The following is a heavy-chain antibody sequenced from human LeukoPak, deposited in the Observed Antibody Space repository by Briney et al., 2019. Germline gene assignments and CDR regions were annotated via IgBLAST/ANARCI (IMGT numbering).Heavy chain of an antibody. J-gene: IGHJ4*02. D-gene: IGHD3-10*01. CDR3: ARLDAGYYGSGSYYY. CDR2: IYYSGST. Sequence: PSETLSLTCAVYGGSFSGYYWSWIRQPPGKGLEWIGYIYYSGSTNYNPSLKSRVTISVDTSKNQFSLKLSSVTAADTAVYYCARLDAGYYGSGSYYYWGQGTLVTVSS. V-gene: IGHV4-59*08. CDR1: GGSFSGYY.